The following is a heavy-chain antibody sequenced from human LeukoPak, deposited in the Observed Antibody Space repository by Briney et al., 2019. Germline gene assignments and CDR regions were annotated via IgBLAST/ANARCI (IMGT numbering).Heavy chain of an antibody. CDR3: ARDPDYGGGDY. CDR2: IIPIFGIA. D-gene: IGHD4-23*01. J-gene: IGHJ4*02. Sequence: ASVKVSCKASGGTFSSYAISWVRRAPGQGLEWMGRIIPIFGIANYAQKFQGRVTITADKSTSTAYMELSSLRSEDTAVYYCARDPDYGGGDYWGQGTLVTVSS. CDR1: GGTFSSYA. V-gene: IGHV1-69*04.